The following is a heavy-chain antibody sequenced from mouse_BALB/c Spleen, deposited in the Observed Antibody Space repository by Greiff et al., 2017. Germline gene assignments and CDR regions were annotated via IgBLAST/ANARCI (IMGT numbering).Heavy chain of an antibody. CDR1: GFTFSDYG. Sequence: EVHLVESGGGLVQPGGSRKLSCAASGFTFSDYGMAWVRQAPGKGPEWVAFISNLAYSIYYADTVTGRFTISRENAKNTLYLEMSSLRSEDTAMYYCAREGGDYSAWFAYWGQGTLVTVSA. D-gene: IGHD1-1*01. CDR3: AREGGDYSAWFAY. J-gene: IGHJ3*01. V-gene: IGHV5-15*02. CDR2: ISNLAYSI.